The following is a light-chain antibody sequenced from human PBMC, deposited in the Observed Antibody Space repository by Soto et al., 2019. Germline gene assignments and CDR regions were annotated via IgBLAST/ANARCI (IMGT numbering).Light chain of an antibody. CDR1: QSVGSNY. Sequence: EIVMTQSPGTLSLSPGERATLSCRASQSVGSNYLAWYQQKPGQAPRLLLYGSSSRATGIPDRFSGSGSGTDFTLTISRLEPEDFAVYYCQQYGSSLRTFGQGTKVELK. V-gene: IGKV3-20*01. CDR3: QQYGSSLRT. J-gene: IGKJ1*01. CDR2: GSS.